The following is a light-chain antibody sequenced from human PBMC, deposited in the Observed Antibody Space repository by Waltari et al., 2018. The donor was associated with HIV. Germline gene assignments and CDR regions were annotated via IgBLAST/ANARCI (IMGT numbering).Light chain of an antibody. V-gene: IGLV2-18*01. CDR3: ALYIGINTHYV. J-gene: IGLJ1*01. CDR1: TSDFSTSER. Sequence: QSALTQPPSVSGSPGQSVTMSCTGNTSDFSTSERISWYHQIPGTAPKAVIHDVNNRPSGVPDRFSGYKFDDTASLTISGLQTEDEGDYYCALYIGINTHYVFGTGTRVTVL. CDR2: DVN.